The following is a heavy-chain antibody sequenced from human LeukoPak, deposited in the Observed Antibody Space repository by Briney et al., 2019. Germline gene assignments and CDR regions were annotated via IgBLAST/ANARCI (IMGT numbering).Heavy chain of an antibody. CDR2: IFYSGNT. D-gene: IGHD1-26*01. CDR1: GDSISNHY. CDR3: ARDRGEGIVGTFDY. Sequence: SETLSLTCTVSGDSISNHYWSWIRQPPGKGLVWIGYIFYSGNTRYNPSLKSRVTMSVDTSKNQFSLRLSSVTPADTAVYYCARDRGEGIVGTFDYWGQGTLVTVSS. J-gene: IGHJ4*02. V-gene: IGHV4-59*11.